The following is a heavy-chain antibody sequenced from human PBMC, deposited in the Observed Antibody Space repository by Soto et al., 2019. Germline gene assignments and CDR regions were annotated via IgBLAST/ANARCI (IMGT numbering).Heavy chain of an antibody. CDR1: GGSFSGYY. D-gene: IGHD2-15*01. CDR3: ARGFLGTSPTIVVVVAGHAFDI. V-gene: IGHV4-34*01. J-gene: IGHJ3*02. Sequence: SETLSLTCAVYGGSFSGYYWSWIRQPPGKGLEWIGEINHSGSTNYNPSLKSRVTISVDTSKNQFSLKLSSVTAADTAVYYCARGFLGTSPTIVVVVAGHAFDIWGQGTMVTVSS. CDR2: INHSGST.